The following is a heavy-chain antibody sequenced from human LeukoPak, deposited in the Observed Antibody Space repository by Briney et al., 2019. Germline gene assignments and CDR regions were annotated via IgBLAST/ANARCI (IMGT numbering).Heavy chain of an antibody. D-gene: IGHD3-10*01. Sequence: GASVKVSCKASGYTFTNYYMHWVRQAPGQGLEWMGIINPSGGSTSYAQKFQGRVTMTRDTSTSTVYMELSSLRSEDTAVYFCARVDAEGSGVEYFDYWGQGTLVTVSS. CDR1: GYTFTNYY. CDR3: ARVDAEGSGVEYFDY. CDR2: INPSGGST. V-gene: IGHV1-46*01. J-gene: IGHJ4*02.